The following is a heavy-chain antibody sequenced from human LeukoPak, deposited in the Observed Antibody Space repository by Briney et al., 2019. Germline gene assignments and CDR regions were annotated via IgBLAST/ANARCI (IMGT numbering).Heavy chain of an antibody. CDR2: IRSKAYGGTT. CDR1: GFTFGDYA. V-gene: IGHV3-49*04. J-gene: IGHJ4*02. CDR3: SRGSGGV. Sequence: GGSLRLSCTASGFTFGDYAMSWVRQAPGKGLEWVGFIRSKAYGGTTQYAASVKGRFTISRDDSKSIAYLHMNSLKTEDTGVYYCSRGSGGVWGQGTLVTVSS. D-gene: IGHD6-19*01.